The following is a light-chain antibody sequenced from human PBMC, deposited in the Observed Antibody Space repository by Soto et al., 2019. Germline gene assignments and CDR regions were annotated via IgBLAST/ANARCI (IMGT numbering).Light chain of an antibody. CDR2: AAS. J-gene: IGKJ1*01. Sequence: DIQMTQSPSSLSASVGDRVTITCRASQSLSSYLNWYQQKPGKAPKLLIYAASSLQSGVPSRFSGSGSGTDFTLTISSLKPEDFATYYCQQSYSTPWTFGQGTKVEIK. CDR1: QSLSSY. V-gene: IGKV1-39*01. CDR3: QQSYSTPWT.